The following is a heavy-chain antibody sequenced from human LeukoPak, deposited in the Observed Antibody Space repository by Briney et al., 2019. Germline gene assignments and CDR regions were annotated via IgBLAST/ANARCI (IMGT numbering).Heavy chain of an antibody. D-gene: IGHD3-16*01. Sequence: GGSLTLSCAASGFTFSNHAMSWVRQAPGKGLEWVSVISGGGRTTEYADSVRGRFSISRDNSKNSLYLQMNSLGAEDTATYYCGRAFPPLRTSSAGDLWGQGILVTVSS. CDR2: ISGGGRTT. CDR1: GFTFSNHA. CDR3: GRAFPPLRTSSAGDL. V-gene: IGHV3-23*01. J-gene: IGHJ4*02.